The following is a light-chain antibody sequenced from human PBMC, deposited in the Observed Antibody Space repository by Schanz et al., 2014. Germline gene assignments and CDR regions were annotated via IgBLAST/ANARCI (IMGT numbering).Light chain of an antibody. CDR2: AAS. Sequence: IQLTQSPSSLSASVGDRVTITCRARQGISSYLAWYQQKPGKAPKLLIYAASTLQSGVPSRFSGSGSGTDFTLTSSSLQPEDVAYYYCQQYNSSATFGQGTKVEIK. CDR3: QQYNSSAT. J-gene: IGKJ1*01. V-gene: IGKV1-9*01. CDR1: QGISSY.